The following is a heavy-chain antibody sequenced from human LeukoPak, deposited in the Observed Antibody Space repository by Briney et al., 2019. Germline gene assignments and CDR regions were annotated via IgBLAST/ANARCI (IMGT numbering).Heavy chain of an antibody. D-gene: IGHD1-26*01. CDR1: GFTFSNYA. CDR2: ISGDGSRI. V-gene: IGHV3-30*04. Sequence: GGSLRLSCAASGFTFSNYAMHWVRQAPGKGPEWVAVISGDGSRIHHAGSVKGRFTISRDNSKNTLYLQMNSLRTEDTAVYYCARAYSAYWYSAYWGQGALVTVSS. J-gene: IGHJ4*02. CDR3: ARAYSAYWYSAY.